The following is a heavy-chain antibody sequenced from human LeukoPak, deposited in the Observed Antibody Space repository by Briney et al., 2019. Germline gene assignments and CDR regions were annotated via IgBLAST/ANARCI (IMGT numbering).Heavy chain of an antibody. J-gene: IGHJ4*02. CDR2: IYYSGST. CDR1: GGSISSSSYY. V-gene: IGHV4-39*01. D-gene: IGHD3-22*01. Sequence: PSETLPLTCTVSGGSISSSSYYWGWIRQTPGKGLEWIGSIYYSGSTYYNPSLKSRVTISVDTSKNQFSLKLSSVTAADTAVYYCARRGGDSSGYYYPAFDYWGQGTLVTVSS. CDR3: ARRGGDSSGYYYPAFDY.